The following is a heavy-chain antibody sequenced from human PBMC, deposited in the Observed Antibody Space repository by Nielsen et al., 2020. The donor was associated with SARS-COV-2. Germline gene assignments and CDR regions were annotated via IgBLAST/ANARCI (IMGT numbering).Heavy chain of an antibody. CDR1: GFTFDDYA. Sequence: SLKISCAASGFTFDDYAMHWVRQAPGKGLEWVSGISWNSGSIGYADSVKGRFTVSRDNAKSSLYLQMNSLRAEDTALYYCARDGKWELPEDYWGQGTLVIVSS. J-gene: IGHJ4*02. CDR3: ARDGKWELPEDY. D-gene: IGHD1-26*01. V-gene: IGHV3-9*01. CDR2: ISWNSGSI.